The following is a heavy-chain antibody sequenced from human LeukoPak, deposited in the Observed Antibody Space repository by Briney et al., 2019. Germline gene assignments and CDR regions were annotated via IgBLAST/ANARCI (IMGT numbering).Heavy chain of an antibody. D-gene: IGHD6-13*01. V-gene: IGHV1-8*01. CDR2: MNPNSGNT. CDR1: GYTFTSYD. J-gene: IGHJ3*02. Sequence: ASVKVSCKASGYTFTSYDINWVRQATGQGLEWMGWMNPNSGNTGYAQKFQGRVTMTRDTSTSTAYMELSRLRSDDTAVYYCARDRRSSWYANDAFDIWGQGTMVTVSS. CDR3: ARDRRSSWYANDAFDI.